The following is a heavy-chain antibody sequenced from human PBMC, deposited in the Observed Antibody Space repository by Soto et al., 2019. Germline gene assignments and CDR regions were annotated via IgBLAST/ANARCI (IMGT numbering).Heavy chain of an antibody. CDR3: ARAVHGGAYGGVHPYYYYGMDV. Sequence: QVQLMESGGGVVQPGRSLRLSCAASGFSFRSYGMYWVRQAPGKGLEWVAVIWYDGTQNYYADSVRGRFTISRDNSKNTMYVQMNSLRAADTAVYYCARAVHGGAYGGVHPYYYYGMDVWGQGTTVTVSS. V-gene: IGHV3-33*01. CDR2: IWYDGTQN. CDR1: GFSFRSYG. D-gene: IGHD2-8*02. J-gene: IGHJ6*02.